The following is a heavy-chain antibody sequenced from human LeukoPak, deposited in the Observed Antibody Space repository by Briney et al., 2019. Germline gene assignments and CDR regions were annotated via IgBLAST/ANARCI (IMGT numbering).Heavy chain of an antibody. V-gene: IGHV4-4*02. CDR2: IYHSGST. CDR3: ARRDMTTVTGGFDY. D-gene: IGHD4-17*01. Sequence: SETLSLTCAVSGGSISSSNWWSWVRQPPGKGLEWIGEIYHSGSTNYNPSLKSRVTISVDTSKNQFSLKLSSVTAADTAVYYCARRDMTTVTGGFDYWGQGTLVTVSS. CDR1: GGSISSSNW. J-gene: IGHJ4*02.